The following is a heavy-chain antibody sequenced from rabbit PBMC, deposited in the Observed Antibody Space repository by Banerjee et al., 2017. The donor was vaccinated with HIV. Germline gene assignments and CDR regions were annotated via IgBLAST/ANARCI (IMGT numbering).Heavy chain of an antibody. D-gene: IGHD4-2*01. Sequence: QSLEESGGDLVKPGASLTLTCTASGFSFRSNYWIYWVRQAQGKGLEWVVYIITCSVSTYYASWATCRVTISKTSSTTVTLHMTSLTAADTATYFCARDAGYVGDGESLNLWVPWTLFSVS. J-gene: IGHJ4*01. V-gene: IGHV1S40*01. CDR1: GFSFRSNYW. CDR2: IITCSVST. CDR3: ARDAGYVGDGESLNL.